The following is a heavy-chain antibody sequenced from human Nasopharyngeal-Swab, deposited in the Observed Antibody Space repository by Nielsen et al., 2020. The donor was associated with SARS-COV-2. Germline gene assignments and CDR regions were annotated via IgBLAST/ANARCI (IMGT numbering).Heavy chain of an antibody. CDR2: TYFRSKWLN. Sequence: SCAISGDSVSSNSAAWTWIRQSPSRGLEWLGRTYFRSKWLNDYAVSVKSRITINQDTSRNQFPLQLNSVTPEDTAIYYCARGSGTYSDYFDYWGQGTLVSVSS. D-gene: IGHD1-26*01. V-gene: IGHV6-1*01. J-gene: IGHJ4*02. CDR3: ARGSGTYSDYFDY. CDR1: GDSVSSNSAA.